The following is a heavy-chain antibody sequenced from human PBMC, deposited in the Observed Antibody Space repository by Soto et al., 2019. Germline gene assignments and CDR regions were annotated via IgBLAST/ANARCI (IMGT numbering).Heavy chain of an antibody. D-gene: IGHD6-19*01. Sequence: SVKVSCKASGGTFSSYAISWVRQAPGQGLEWMGGIIPIFGTANYAQKFQGRATITADESTSTAYMELSSLRSEDTAVYYCARVLVNAVAGTVLGYWGQGTLVTVSS. CDR2: IIPIFGTA. CDR3: ARVLVNAVAGTVLGY. CDR1: GGTFSSYA. V-gene: IGHV1-69*13. J-gene: IGHJ4*02.